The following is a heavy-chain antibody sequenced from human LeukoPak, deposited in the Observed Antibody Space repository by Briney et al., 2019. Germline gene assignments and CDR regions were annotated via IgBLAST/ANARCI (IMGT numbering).Heavy chain of an antibody. CDR2: INSDGSST. CDR3: ARNSYGSGSYYTGYFDY. Sequence: GGSLRLSCAASGFTFSSYWMHWVRQAPGKGLVCVSRINSDGSSTSYADSVKGRFTISRDNAKNTLYLQMNSLRAEDTAVYYCARNSYGSGSYYTGYFDYWGQGTLVTVSS. CDR1: GFTFSSYW. V-gene: IGHV3-74*01. D-gene: IGHD3-10*01. J-gene: IGHJ4*02.